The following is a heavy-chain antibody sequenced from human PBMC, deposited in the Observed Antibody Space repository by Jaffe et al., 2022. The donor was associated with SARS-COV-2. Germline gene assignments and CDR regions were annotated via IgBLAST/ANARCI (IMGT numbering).Heavy chain of an antibody. CDR1: GYTFTTYL. D-gene: IGHD6-13*01. J-gene: IGHJ5*02. CDR3: ARTPAAGPHWFDP. V-gene: IGHV1-3*01. CDR2: VNAGNGNT. Sequence: QVQLVQSGAEVKKPGASVKVSCKTSGYTFTTYLIHWVRQAPGQRLEWMGWVNAGNGNTKYSQKFQDRVTITRDASATTAYMDLTNLSSEDTAVFYCARTPAAGPHWFDPWGQGTLVTVSS.